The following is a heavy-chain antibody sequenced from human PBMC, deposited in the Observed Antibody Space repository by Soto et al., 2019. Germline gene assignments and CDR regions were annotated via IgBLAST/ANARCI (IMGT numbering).Heavy chain of an antibody. J-gene: IGHJ5*02. D-gene: IGHD3-10*01. CDR3: ARGHSSDWFDP. V-gene: IGHV4-34*01. CDR2: INHSGST. Sequence: QVQLQQWGAGLLKPSETLSLTCAVYGGSFSGYYWSWIRQPPGKGLEWIGEINHSGSTNYNPSLNSPVTISVDTSKNQFSRKLSSVTAADTAVYYCARGHSSDWFDPWGQGTLVTVSS. CDR1: GGSFSGYY.